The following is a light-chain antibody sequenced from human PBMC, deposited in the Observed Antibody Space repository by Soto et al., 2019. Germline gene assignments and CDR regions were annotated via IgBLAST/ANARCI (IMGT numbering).Light chain of an antibody. CDR2: GAS. CDR1: QIVSSN. V-gene: IGKV3-15*01. CDR3: QQYHNWPYT. J-gene: IGKJ2*01. Sequence: ERVMTQSPATLSVSPGERATLSCRASQIVSSNLAWYQQKPGQAPRLLIYGASTRATGIPARFSGSGSGTEFTLTNSSLQSEVFAVYYCQQYHNWPYTFGQGTKLEIK.